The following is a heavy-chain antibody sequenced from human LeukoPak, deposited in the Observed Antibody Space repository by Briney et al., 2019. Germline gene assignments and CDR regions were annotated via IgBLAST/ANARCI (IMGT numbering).Heavy chain of an antibody. CDR3: ARVENYGSGSSEYWFDP. CDR2: IYYSGSA. V-gene: IGHV4-59*01. J-gene: IGHJ5*02. CDR1: GGSISSYY. D-gene: IGHD3-10*01. Sequence: SETLSLTCTVSGGSISSYYWSWIRQPPGKGLEWIGYIYYSGSANYNPSLKSRVTISVDTSKNQFSLKLTSVTTADTAVYYCARVENYGSGSSEYWFDPWGQGTLVSASS.